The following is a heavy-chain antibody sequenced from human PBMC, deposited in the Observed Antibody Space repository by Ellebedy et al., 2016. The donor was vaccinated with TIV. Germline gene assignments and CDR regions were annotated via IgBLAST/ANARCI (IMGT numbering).Heavy chain of an antibody. CDR3: GRGSTGNYYAMDV. J-gene: IGHJ6*02. D-gene: IGHD1-1*01. CDR1: GFTVSSNY. CDR2: MYSGGST. V-gene: IGHV3-53*01. Sequence: GESLKISXAASGFTVSSNYINWVRQAPGKGLDWVSVMYSGGSTFYADSVKGRFTISRDNSKNTLYLQMNSLRAEDTAVYYCGRGSTGNYYAMDVWGQGTTVTVS.